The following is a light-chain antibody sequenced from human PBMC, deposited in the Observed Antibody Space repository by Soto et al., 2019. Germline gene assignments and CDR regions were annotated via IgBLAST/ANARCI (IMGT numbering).Light chain of an antibody. CDR1: QSVSSSY. CDR2: GAS. V-gene: IGKV3-20*01. J-gene: IGKJ1*01. Sequence: EIVLTQSPGTLSLSPGERATLSCRASQSVSSSYLAWYQQKPGQAPRLLIYGASNRATGIPDRFSGGGSGTDFTLTISRLEPEDFAVYYCQQYGSSLWTFGQGTKVDIK. CDR3: QQYGSSLWT.